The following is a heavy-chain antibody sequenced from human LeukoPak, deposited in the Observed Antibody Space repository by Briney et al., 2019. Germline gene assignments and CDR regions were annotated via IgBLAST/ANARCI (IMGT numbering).Heavy chain of an antibody. CDR2: ISSDGINK. Sequence: GGSLRLSCAASGFTFSMFDMHWVRQAPGKGLEWLAVISSDGINKKYADSVKGRFTSSRENSKNTVHLQMNNLRPDDTAIYYCARDSSVVRYFDWSDYFDYWGQGTVVTVSS. J-gene: IGHJ4*02. CDR3: ARDSSVVRYFDWSDYFDY. CDR1: GFTFSMFD. V-gene: IGHV3-30*03. D-gene: IGHD3-9*01.